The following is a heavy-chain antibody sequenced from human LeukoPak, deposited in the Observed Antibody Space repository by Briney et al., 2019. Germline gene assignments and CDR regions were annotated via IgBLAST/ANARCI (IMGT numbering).Heavy chain of an antibody. J-gene: IGHJ4*02. CDR2: FSTGGST. CDR3: ARDPVDGYAFFDY. Sequence: SETLSLTCSVSGDSISSGRYHWSWIRQPAGKRLELIGRFSTGGSTNYNPSLKSRVTISLDESKNQFSLKLSSVTAADTALYYCARDPVDGYAFFDYWGQGNLVIVSP. CDR1: GDSISSGRYH. V-gene: IGHV4-61*02. D-gene: IGHD5-12*01.